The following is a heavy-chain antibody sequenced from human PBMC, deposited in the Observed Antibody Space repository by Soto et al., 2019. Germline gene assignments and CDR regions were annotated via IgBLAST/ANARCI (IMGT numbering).Heavy chain of an antibody. CDR2: IYYTGST. J-gene: IGHJ4*02. CDR3: ARSHSSGYYFDD. CDR1: GGSITNYY. V-gene: IGHV4-59*12. Sequence: SETLSLTCTVSGGSITNYYWNWIRQPPGKGLEWIGYIYYTGSTNYNPSLKSGVTMSVDMSKNQFSLRLSSVAAAETAVYFCARSHSSGYYFDDWGQGALVTVSS. D-gene: IGHD3-22*01.